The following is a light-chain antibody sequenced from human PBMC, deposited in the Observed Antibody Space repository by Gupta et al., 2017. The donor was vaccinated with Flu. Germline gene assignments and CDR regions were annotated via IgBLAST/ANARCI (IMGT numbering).Light chain of an antibody. CDR2: EGS. CDR1: TSDIGTYNG. V-gene: IGLV2-23*01. CDR3: CSYAGRNTFV. J-gene: IGLJ1*01. Sequence: HSAPTQPASVSRSPGQWITISCTGTTSDIGTYNGVSWYQQLPDRAPKLIICEGSKRPSGVSNRFSCSNSGNAASLTISGLQSDDEADYFCCSYAGRNTFVFGFGTKVTVL.